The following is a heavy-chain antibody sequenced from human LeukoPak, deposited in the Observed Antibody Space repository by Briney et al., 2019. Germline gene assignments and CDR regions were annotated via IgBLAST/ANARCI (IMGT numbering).Heavy chain of an antibody. Sequence: SETLSHTCTVSGYSISSGYYWGWIRQPPGKGLEWIGSIYHSGSTYYNPSLKSRVTISVDTSKNQFSLKLSSVTAADTAVYYCARGLMDYSYAFDYWGQGTLVTVSS. CDR3: ARGLMDYSYAFDY. CDR2: IYHSGST. V-gene: IGHV4-38-2*02. D-gene: IGHD3-10*01. CDR1: GYSISSGYY. J-gene: IGHJ4*02.